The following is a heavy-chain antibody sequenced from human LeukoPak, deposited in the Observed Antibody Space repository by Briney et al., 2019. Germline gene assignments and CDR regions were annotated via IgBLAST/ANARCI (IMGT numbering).Heavy chain of an antibody. CDR2: INPSSGGT. V-gene: IGHV1-2*06. J-gene: IGHJ4*02. Sequence: EASVTVSCKASGYTFTGYYMHWVRQAPGQGLEWMGRINPSSGGTKSAQKCQGRVTMTRDTSISTAYMELSRLRANDTAVYYCARDFGVVVVAGGDYWGQGTLVTVSS. CDR1: GYTFTGYY. CDR3: ARDFGVVVVAGGDY. D-gene: IGHD2-15*01.